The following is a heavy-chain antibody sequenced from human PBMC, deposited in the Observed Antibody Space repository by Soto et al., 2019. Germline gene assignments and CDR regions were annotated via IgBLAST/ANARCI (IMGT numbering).Heavy chain of an antibody. Sequence: GGSLRLSCAASGFTFSSYWMHWVRQAPGKGLVWVSRINSDGSSTSYADSVKGRFTISRDNAKNTLYLQMNSLRAEDTAVYYCARVTYYDFWSGYLNYYYYYMDVWGKGTTVTVSS. V-gene: IGHV3-74*01. D-gene: IGHD3-3*01. J-gene: IGHJ6*03. CDR2: INSDGSST. CDR3: ARVTYYDFWSGYLNYYYYYMDV. CDR1: GFTFSSYW.